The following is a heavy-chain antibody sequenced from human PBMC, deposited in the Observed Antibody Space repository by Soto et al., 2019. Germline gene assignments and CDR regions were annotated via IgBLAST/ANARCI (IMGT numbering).Heavy chain of an antibody. V-gene: IGHV4-34*01. D-gene: IGHD3-16*01. J-gene: IGHJ4*02. CDR2: LYQGLSI. CDR3: ARHGGYYFDC. Sequence: SETLSLTCAVYSGSFSGYYWSWIRQPPGKGLEWIGELYQGLSIIYNPSLESRVTISGDSSKNQFSLKLRSVTAADTAVYYCARHGGYYFDCWGQGTLVTVSS. CDR1: SGSFSGYY.